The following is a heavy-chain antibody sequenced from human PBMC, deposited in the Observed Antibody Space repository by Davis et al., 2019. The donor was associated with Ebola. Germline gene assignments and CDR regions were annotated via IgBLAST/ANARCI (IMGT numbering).Heavy chain of an antibody. J-gene: IGHJ6*02. Sequence: GGSLRLSCAASGFTFSSYGMHWVRQAPGKGLEWVAVISYDGSNKYYADSVKGRFTISRDNSKNTLYLQMNSLRAEDTAVYYCARVTSGYVLYGMDVWGQGTTVIVSS. CDR2: ISYDGSNK. V-gene: IGHV3-30*03. CDR3: ARVTSGYVLYGMDV. D-gene: IGHD5-12*01. CDR1: GFTFSSYG.